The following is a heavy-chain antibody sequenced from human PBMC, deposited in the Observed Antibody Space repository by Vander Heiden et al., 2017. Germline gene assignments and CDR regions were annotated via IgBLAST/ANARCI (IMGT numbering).Heavy chain of an antibody. D-gene: IGHD2-2*01. Sequence: ELQLVESGGGLVQPGGSLTLSRSVSGFTFSNYPVHWVRQVTGKGRECLSAIRSSGDRTDSTDSMKGRLTISRDNSKNTLYLQMSAGGPEDTAVYFCVKVIGPGSSSVCYFELWGQGTVVTVSS. J-gene: IGHJ4*02. CDR3: VKVIGPGSSSVCYFEL. CDR2: IRSSGDRT. CDR1: GFTFSNYP. V-gene: IGHV3-64D*06.